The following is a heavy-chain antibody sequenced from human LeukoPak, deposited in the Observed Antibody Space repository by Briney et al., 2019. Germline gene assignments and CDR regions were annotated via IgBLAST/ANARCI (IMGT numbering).Heavy chain of an antibody. V-gene: IGHV3-30*02. J-gene: IGHJ4*02. CDR1: GFTFDDYG. Sequence: GGSLRLSCAASGFTFDDYGMSWVRQAPGKGLEWVAFIRYDGSNKYYADSVKGRFTISRDNSKNTLYLQMNSLRAEDTAVYYCAKDLERDLDYWGQGTLVTVSS. D-gene: IGHD1-1*01. CDR2: IRYDGSNK. CDR3: AKDLERDLDY.